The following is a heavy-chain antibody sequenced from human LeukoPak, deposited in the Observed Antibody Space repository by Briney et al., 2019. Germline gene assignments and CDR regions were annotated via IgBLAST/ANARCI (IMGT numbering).Heavy chain of an antibody. V-gene: IGHV3-30-3*01. Sequence: GRSLRLSCAASGFTFTSYAMHWVRQAPGKGLEWVAVITYDGSDKYYADSVKGRFTISRDNSKNTLYLQMNSLRTEDTAVYFCARLIVGADDSFDFWGQGTLVTVSS. CDR3: ARLIVGADDSFDF. J-gene: IGHJ4*02. CDR1: GFTFTSYA. CDR2: ITYDGSDK. D-gene: IGHD1-26*01.